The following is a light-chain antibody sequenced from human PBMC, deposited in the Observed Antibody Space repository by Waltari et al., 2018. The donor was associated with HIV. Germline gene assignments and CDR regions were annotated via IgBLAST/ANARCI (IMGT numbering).Light chain of an antibody. CDR1: SCDVGGYNY. CDR3: SSYAGSNNVV. V-gene: IGLV2-8*01. CDR2: EVS. J-gene: IGLJ2*01. Sequence: QSALTQPPSASGSPGQSVTISCTGTSCDVGGYNYVSWYQQHPGKAPKLMIYEVSKRPSGVPDRFSGSKSGNPASLTVSGLQAEDEADYYCSSYAGSNNVVFGGGTKLTVL.